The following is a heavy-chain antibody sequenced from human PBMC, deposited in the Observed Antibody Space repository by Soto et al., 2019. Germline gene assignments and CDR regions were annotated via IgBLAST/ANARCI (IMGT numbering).Heavy chain of an antibody. CDR2: IDPSDSYT. CDR3: ASSLTIFGDHYYYYGMDV. Sequence: GESLKISCKGSGYSFTSYWISWVRQMPGKGLEWMERIDPSDSYTNYSPSFQGHVTISADKSISTAYLQWSSLKASDTAMYYCASSLTIFGDHYYYYGMDVWGQGTTVTVSS. V-gene: IGHV5-10-1*01. J-gene: IGHJ6*02. CDR1: GYSFTSYW. D-gene: IGHD3-3*01.